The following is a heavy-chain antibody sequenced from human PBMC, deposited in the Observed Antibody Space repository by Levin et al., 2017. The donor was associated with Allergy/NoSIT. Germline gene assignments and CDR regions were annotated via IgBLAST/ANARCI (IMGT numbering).Heavy chain of an antibody. D-gene: IGHD3-10*01. CDR2: ISPSGDTI. J-gene: IGHJ4*02. CDR1: GFTFSSYT. V-gene: IGHV3-48*02. Sequence: GGSLRLSCAAAGFTFSSYTMNWVRQAPGKGLEWLSYISPSGDTIYYADSVKGRFTISRDNAKNSLYLQMNSLRDEDTAIYYCASRWFSWGQGTLVTVSS. CDR3: ASRWFS.